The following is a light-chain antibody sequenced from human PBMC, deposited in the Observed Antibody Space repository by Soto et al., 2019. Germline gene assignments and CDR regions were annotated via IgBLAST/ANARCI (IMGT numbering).Light chain of an antibody. Sequence: QSVLTQPPSVSGAPGQRVTISCTGSSSNIGAGYDVHWYQPLPGTAPKLLISGNNNRPSGVPDRFSGSKSGTSASLASTGLQAEDEADYYCQSYDSSLSGVVFGGGTKVTVL. V-gene: IGLV1-40*01. CDR1: SSNIGAGYD. J-gene: IGLJ2*01. CDR3: QSYDSSLSGVV. CDR2: GNN.